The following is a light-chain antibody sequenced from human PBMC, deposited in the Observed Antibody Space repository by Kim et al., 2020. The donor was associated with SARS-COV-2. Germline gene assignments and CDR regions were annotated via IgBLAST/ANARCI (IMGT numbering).Light chain of an antibody. CDR1: QSVSFN. J-gene: IGKJ1*01. V-gene: IGKV3-15*01. CDR3: QQYHNWWT. CDR2: GAS. Sequence: SVSPGDRATLSCRASQSVSFNLAWYQQKPGQPPRLLIYGASTRATGIADRFTGSGSGTEFTLTISSLQSEDLAVYYCQQYHNWWTFGQGTKVDIK.